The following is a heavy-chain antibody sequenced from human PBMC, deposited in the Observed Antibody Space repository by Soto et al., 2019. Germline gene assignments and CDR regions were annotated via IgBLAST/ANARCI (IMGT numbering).Heavy chain of an antibody. D-gene: IGHD3-10*01. CDR2: ISSSSSYI. CDR3: ARGGPYYYGSGSFFAFDI. V-gene: IGHV3-21*01. Sequence: PGGSLRLSCAASGFTFSSYSMNWVRQAPGKGLEWVSSISSSSSYIYYADSVKGRFTISRDNAKNSLYLQMNSLRAEDTAVYYCARGGPYYYGSGSFFAFDIWGHGTMVTVS. J-gene: IGHJ3*02. CDR1: GFTFSSYS.